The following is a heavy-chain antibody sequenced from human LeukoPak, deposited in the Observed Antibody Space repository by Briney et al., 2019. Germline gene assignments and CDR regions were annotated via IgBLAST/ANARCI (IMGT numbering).Heavy chain of an antibody. Sequence: GGSLRLSCTASGFAFSYAMSWVRQAPGVGLEWVSAIDGGGGRTWHADSVRGRFTISRDNSKNTLFMQMNSLRAEDTAVYYCAKDFYDSSGSRYDYWGQGTLVTVSS. V-gene: IGHV3-23*01. D-gene: IGHD3-22*01. CDR1: GFAFSYA. CDR2: IDGGGGRT. J-gene: IGHJ4*02. CDR3: AKDFYDSSGSRYDY.